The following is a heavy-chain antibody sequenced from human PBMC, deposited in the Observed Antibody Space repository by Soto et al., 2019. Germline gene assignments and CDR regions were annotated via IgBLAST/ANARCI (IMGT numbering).Heavy chain of an antibody. D-gene: IGHD2-8*02. Sequence: PSETLSLTCAVHGGSFCGYYSTWIRQPPGTGLEWIGEINHSGSTNYNPSLKSRVTISVDTSKNQFSLKLTSVTAADTAVYYCARDKITGLFDYWGQGTLVTVSS. CDR2: INHSGST. CDR3: ARDKITGLFDY. CDR1: GGSFCGYY. J-gene: IGHJ4*01. V-gene: IGHV4-34*01.